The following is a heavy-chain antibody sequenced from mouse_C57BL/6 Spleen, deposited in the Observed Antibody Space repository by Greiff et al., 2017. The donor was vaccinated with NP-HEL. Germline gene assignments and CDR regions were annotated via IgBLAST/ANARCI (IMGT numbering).Heavy chain of an antibody. CDR1: GYTFTSYW. J-gene: IGHJ3*01. D-gene: IGHD2-4*01. CDR2: IDPSDSYT. CDR3: ARSRDYDAWFAY. V-gene: IGHV1-69*01. Sequence: VQLQQPGAELVMPGASVKLSCKASGYTFTSYWMHWVKQRPGQGLEWIGEIDPSDSYTNYNQKFKGKSTLTVDKSSSTAYMQLSSLTSEDSAVYYCARSRDYDAWFAYWGQGTLVTVSA.